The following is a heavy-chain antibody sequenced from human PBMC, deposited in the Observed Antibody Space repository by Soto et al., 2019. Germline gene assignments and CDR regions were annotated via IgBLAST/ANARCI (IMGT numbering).Heavy chain of an antibody. J-gene: IGHJ6*02. D-gene: IGHD6-6*01. V-gene: IGHV1-2*02. Sequence: QVQLVQSGAEVKKPGASVKVSCKASGYTFTGYYMHWVRQAPGQGLEWMGWINPNSGGTNYAQKFQGRVTMTRDTSISTAYMELSRLRSDDTAVYYCARSIAARPYAYGMDVWGQGTTVTVSS. CDR1: GYTFTGYY. CDR3: ARSIAARPYAYGMDV. CDR2: INPNSGGT.